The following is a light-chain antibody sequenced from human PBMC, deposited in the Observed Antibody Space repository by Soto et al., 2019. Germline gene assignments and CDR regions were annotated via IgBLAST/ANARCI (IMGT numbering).Light chain of an antibody. CDR3: QQYGSPPWT. Sequence: DIVLTQSPGTLSLSPGERATLSCRASQSVSSSYLAWYQQKPGQAPRLLIYGASSRATGIPDRFSGSGSGTDFTLTISRLEPEDFAVYYCQQYGSPPWTFGQGTKVDIK. J-gene: IGKJ1*01. V-gene: IGKV3-20*01. CDR2: GAS. CDR1: QSVSSSY.